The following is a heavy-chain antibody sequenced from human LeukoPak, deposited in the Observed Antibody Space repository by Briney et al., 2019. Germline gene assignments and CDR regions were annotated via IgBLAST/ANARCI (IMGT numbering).Heavy chain of an antibody. Sequence: GGSLRLSCAASGFTFSDYYMSWIRQAPGKGLEWVSYISSSGSTIYYADSVKGRFTISRDNAKNSLYLQMSSLRAEDTALYCCAKDGFPAIEYPGSWGQGTLVTVSS. CDR1: GFTFSDYY. V-gene: IGHV3-11*01. CDR2: ISSSGSTI. D-gene: IGHD2/OR15-2a*01. J-gene: IGHJ5*02. CDR3: AKDGFPAIEYPGS.